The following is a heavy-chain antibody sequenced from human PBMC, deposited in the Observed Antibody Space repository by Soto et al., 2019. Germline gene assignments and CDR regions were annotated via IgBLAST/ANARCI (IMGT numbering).Heavy chain of an antibody. V-gene: IGHV1-69*01. CDR3: ARRAPGIAVAESYYYYGMDV. CDR2: FIPIFGTA. CDR1: GGTFSSYA. D-gene: IGHD6-19*01. Sequence: QVQLVQSGAEVKKPGSSVKVSCKASGGTFSSYAISWVRQAPGQGLEWMGGFIPIFGTANYAQKFQGRVTITADESTSTAYMELSSLRSEDTAVYYCARRAPGIAVAESYYYYGMDVWGQGTTVTVSS. J-gene: IGHJ6*02.